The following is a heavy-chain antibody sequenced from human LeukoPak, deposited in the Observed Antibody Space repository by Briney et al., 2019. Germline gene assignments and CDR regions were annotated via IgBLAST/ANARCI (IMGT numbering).Heavy chain of an antibody. CDR2: IHYSGNT. J-gene: IGHJ3*02. CDR1: GDPIISTIYR. CDR3: ARDLETLYYYDSSGYYRHDAFDI. V-gene: IGHV4-39*07. D-gene: IGHD3-22*01. Sequence: SETLSLTCTLSGDPIISTIYRWGWIRQPPGKGLEWMGSIHYSGNTYYNPSLKSRVTMSVDTSKNQFSLKLSSVTAADTAVYYCARDLETLYYYDSSGYYRHDAFDIWGQGTMVTVSS.